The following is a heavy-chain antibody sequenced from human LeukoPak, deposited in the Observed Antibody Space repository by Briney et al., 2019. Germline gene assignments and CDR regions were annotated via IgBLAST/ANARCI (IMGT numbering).Heavy chain of an antibody. CDR2: IYHSGTT. CDR1: GYSITSSSW. Sequence: SDTLSLTCAVSGYSITSSSWWGWIRQPPGKGLEWIGYIYHSGTTYYNPSLQSRVTMSVDTSKNQFSLKLSSVTAADTAVYYCARGRWNGPFDYWGQGTLVTVSS. V-gene: IGHV4-28*03. CDR3: ARGRWNGPFDY. J-gene: IGHJ4*02. D-gene: IGHD1-1*01.